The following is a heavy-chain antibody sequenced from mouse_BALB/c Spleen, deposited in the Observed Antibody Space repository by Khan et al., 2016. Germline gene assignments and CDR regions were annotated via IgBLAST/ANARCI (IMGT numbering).Heavy chain of an antibody. CDR1: AYSITSDYA. CDR2: ISYSGST. J-gene: IGHJ2*02. Sequence: EVQLLESGPGLVKPSQSLSLTCTVTAYSITSDYAWNWIRQFPGDKLGLMGNISYSGSTSYNPSLKSRISITRDTSKNQFFLQLNSVTTEDTATYYWARDYYGSSYFDYWGQGTSLTVSS. D-gene: IGHD1-1*01. CDR3: ARDYYGSSYFDY. V-gene: IGHV3-2*02.